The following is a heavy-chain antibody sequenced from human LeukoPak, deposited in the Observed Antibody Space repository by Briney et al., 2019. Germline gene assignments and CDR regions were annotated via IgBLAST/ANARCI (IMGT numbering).Heavy chain of an antibody. CDR3: GRQQAAAGDY. Sequence: NPGGSLRLSCAASGFTFSSYWMHWVRHAPGKGLVWVSRISGDGTSTGCADSVKGRFTISRDNAKNMLYLQMNSLRDEDTAVYYCGRQQAAAGDYWGQGTLVTVSS. D-gene: IGHD6-13*01. V-gene: IGHV3-74*01. CDR2: ISGDGTST. CDR1: GFTFSSYW. J-gene: IGHJ4*02.